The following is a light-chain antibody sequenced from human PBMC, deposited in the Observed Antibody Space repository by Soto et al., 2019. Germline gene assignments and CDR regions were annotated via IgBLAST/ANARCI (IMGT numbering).Light chain of an antibody. CDR1: QNINNW. J-gene: IGKJ1*01. CDR3: QHMRT. CDR2: DAS. V-gene: IGKV1-5*01. Sequence: DIQMTQSPSTLSASIGDRVTITCRASQNINNWIAWYQQKPGKAPKFLIYDASTLESGVPSRFSGSGFGTEFSLTISSMQNDAFGSSYCQHMRTFGQGTKVEMK.